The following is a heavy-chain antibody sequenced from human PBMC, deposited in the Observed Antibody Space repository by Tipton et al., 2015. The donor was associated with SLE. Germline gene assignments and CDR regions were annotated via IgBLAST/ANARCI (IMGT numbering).Heavy chain of an antibody. CDR2: IYHSGST. J-gene: IGHJ4*02. D-gene: IGHD3-22*01. CDR3: ARTPYYYESSGYYPFDY. CDR1: GYSISSGYY. Sequence: TLSLTCAVSGYSISSGYYWGWIRQPPGKGLEWIGSIYHSGSTYYNPSLKSRVTISVDTSKNQFSLKLSSVTAADTAVYYCARTPYYYESSGYYPFDYWGQGTLVTVSS. V-gene: IGHV4-38-2*01.